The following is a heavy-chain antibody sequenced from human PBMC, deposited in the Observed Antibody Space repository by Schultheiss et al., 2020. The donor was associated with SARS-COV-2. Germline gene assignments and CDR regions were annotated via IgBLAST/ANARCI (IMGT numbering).Heavy chain of an antibody. V-gene: IGHV2-70*01. D-gene: IGHD1-1*01. CDR3: ARIVGTDNWFDP. CDR1: GFSLSTSGVG. CDR2: IFSNDEK. Sequence: SGPTLVKPTQTLTLTCTFSGFSLSTSGVGVGWIRQPPGKALEWLAHIFSNDEKSYSTSLKTRLTISKDTSKNQVVLTMTNMDPVDTATYYCARIVGTDNWFDPWGQGTLVTVSS. J-gene: IGHJ5*02.